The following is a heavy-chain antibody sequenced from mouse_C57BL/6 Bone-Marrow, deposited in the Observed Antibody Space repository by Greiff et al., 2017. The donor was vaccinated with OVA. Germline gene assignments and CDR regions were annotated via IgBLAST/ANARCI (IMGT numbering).Heavy chain of an antibody. CDR3: AGGFAY. CDR1: GFTFSSYA. J-gene: IGHJ3*01. CDR2: ISDGGSYT. Sequence: DVKLVESGGGLVKPGGSLKLSCAASGFTFSSYAMSWVRQTPEKRLEWVATISDGGSYTYYPDNVKGRFTISRDNAKNNLYLQMSHLKSEDTAMYYCAGGFAYWGQGTLVTVSA. V-gene: IGHV5-4*03.